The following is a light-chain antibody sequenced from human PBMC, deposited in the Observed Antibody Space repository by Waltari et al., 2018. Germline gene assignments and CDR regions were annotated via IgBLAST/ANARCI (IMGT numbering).Light chain of an antibody. CDR1: EILTKNY. V-gene: IGKV3-20*01. Sequence: RTSEILTKNYLAWHPQKPGQAPRLLIYCASSRAAGIPDRFSGSGSGTDFTLTISRLEPEDFAVYYCQQYGSSVLYTFGQGTKLEIK. CDR2: CAS. J-gene: IGKJ2*01. CDR3: QQYGSSVLYT.